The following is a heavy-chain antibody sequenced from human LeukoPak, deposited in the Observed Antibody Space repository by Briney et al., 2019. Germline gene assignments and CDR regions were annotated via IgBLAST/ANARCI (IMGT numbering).Heavy chain of an antibody. Sequence: GGSLRLSCAASGFTFNTYAMNWVRQAPGKGLEWVSVIIGNGGDIHYAGSVRGRFTISRDNSRNTLYLQMNSLRVEDTAVYYCAKDRIPDGRYSIDFWGPGTLVTVSS. CDR2: IIGNGGDI. D-gene: IGHD5-24*01. CDR1: GFTFNTYA. CDR3: AKDRIPDGRYSIDF. J-gene: IGHJ4*02. V-gene: IGHV3-23*01.